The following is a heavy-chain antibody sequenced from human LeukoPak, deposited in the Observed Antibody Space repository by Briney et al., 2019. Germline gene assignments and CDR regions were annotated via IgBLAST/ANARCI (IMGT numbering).Heavy chain of an antibody. D-gene: IGHD3-3*01. CDR1: GYTFTSYG. CDR2: INAGNGNT. CDR3: ARALTIFGVYVLNY. J-gene: IGHJ4*02. V-gene: IGHV1-3*01. Sequence: ASVKVSCKASGYTFTSYGISWVRQAPGQRLEWMGWINAGNGNTKYSQKFQGRVTITRDTSASTAYMELSSLRSEDTAVYYCARALTIFGVYVLNYWGQGTLVTVSS.